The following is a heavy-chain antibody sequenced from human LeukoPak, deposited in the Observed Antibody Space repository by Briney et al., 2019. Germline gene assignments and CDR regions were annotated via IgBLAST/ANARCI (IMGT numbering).Heavy chain of an antibody. D-gene: IGHD2-21*02. V-gene: IGHV1-2*02. CDR2: INPNSGGT. Sequence: EASVKVSCKASGYTFTGYYMHWVRQAPGQGLEWMGWINPNSGGTNYAQKFQGRVTMTRDTSISTAYMELSRLRSDDTAVYYCARVINIVVVTAMGYWGQGTLVTVSS. CDR1: GYTFTGYY. J-gene: IGHJ4*02. CDR3: ARVINIVVVTAMGY.